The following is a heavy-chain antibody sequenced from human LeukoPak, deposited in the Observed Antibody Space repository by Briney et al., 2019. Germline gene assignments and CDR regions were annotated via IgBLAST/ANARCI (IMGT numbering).Heavy chain of an antibody. CDR1: GFTFSPFA. D-gene: IGHD1-1*01. Sequence: GGSLRLSCAASGFTFSPFAMNWVRQAPGKGLEWVSSISGGGGIIYYAESVKGRFTISRDDSKNTLYLQMNSLRVEDTAVYYCAKEAYHYKWQWFATWGQGTLVTVSS. J-gene: IGHJ5*02. CDR2: ISGGGGII. V-gene: IGHV3-23*01. CDR3: AKEAYHYKWQWFAT.